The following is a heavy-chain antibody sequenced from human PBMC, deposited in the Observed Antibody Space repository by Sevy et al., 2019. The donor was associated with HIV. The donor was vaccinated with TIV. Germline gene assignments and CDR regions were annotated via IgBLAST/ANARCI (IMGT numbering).Heavy chain of an antibody. Sequence: GGSLRLSCAASGFTFNYAWMSWVRQAPGKGLERVGRSKSKTDGGTADYAAHVKGRLTISRDDSENTLYLQMNSLKTEDTAVYYCASVVKNDCWDGHVNYYGLDVWGQGTTVTVSS. D-gene: IGHD3-3*01. CDR1: GFTFNYAW. CDR3: ASVVKNDCWDGHVNYYGLDV. CDR2: SKSKTDGGTA. J-gene: IGHJ6*02. V-gene: IGHV3-15*01.